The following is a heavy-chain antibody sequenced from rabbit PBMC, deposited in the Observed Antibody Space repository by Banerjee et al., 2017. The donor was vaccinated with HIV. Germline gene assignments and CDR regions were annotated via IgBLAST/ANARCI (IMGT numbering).Heavy chain of an antibody. D-gene: IGHD8-1*01. CDR1: GFTISSGYD. V-gene: IGHV1S45*01. Sequence: QEQLVESGGGLVQPEGSLTLTCTASGFTISSGYDMCWVRQAPGKGLEWIACINTISGDTVYATWAKGRFTISKASWTTVTLQMTSLTAADTATYFCARDLAGSSYWPYYFNLWGQGTLVTVS. CDR3: ARDLAGSSYWPYYFNL. CDR2: INTISGDT. J-gene: IGHJ4*01.